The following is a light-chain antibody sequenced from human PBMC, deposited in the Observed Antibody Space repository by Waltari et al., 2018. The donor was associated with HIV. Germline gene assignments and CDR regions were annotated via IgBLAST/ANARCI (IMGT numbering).Light chain of an antibody. Sequence: QSALTQPASVSGSPGQSITISCAGTSSDVGGYKYVSWYQQHPGKTPRLMIYDVSNLPSGVSNRFSGSKSGNTASLTISGRQAEDEADYYCSSYTTSNTPYVFGTGTKVTVL. V-gene: IGLV2-14*03. J-gene: IGLJ1*01. CDR2: DVS. CDR3: SSYTTSNTPYV. CDR1: SSDVGGYKY.